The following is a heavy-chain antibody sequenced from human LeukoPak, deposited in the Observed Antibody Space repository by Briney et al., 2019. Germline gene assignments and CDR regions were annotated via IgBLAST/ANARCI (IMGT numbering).Heavy chain of an antibody. J-gene: IGHJ3*02. CDR2: ISSSSSYI. CDR1: GFTFSSYS. V-gene: IGHV3-21*01. Sequence: GGSLRLSCAASGFTFSSYSMNWVRQAPGKGLEWVSSISSSSSYIYYADSVKGRFTISRDNAKNSLYLQMNSLRAEDTAVYYCARPTYGDYEAFDIWGQGTKVTVSS. D-gene: IGHD4-17*01. CDR3: ARPTYGDYEAFDI.